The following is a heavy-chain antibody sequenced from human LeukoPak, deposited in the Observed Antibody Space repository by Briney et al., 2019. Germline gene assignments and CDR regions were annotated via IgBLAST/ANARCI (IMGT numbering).Heavy chain of an antibody. CDR3: ARDRGRVPTTGSAFDI. Sequence: GGSLRLSCAASGFSVSSTYMSWVRQAPGRGLEWVAIIYSRSTYYADSVRGRFTISRDSSKNTLSLEVNSLRVEDTAVYYCARDRGRVPTTGSAFDIWGRGTMVTVSS. CDR2: IYSRST. J-gene: IGHJ3*02. CDR1: GFSVSSTY. V-gene: IGHV3-66*01. D-gene: IGHD1-14*01.